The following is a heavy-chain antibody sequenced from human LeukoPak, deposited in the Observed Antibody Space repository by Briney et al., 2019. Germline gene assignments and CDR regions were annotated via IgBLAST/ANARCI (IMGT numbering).Heavy chain of an antibody. V-gene: IGHV4-59*01. J-gene: IGHJ4*02. CDR1: GGSISSYY. CDR2: IYYSGST. Sequence: NPSETLSLTCTVSGGSISSYYWSWIRQPPGKGLEWIGYIYYSGSTNYNPSLKSRVTISVDTSKNQFSLKLSSVTAADTAVYYCARHQYPYGDYGGYFDYWGQGTLVTVSS. CDR3: ARHQYPYGDYGGYFDY. D-gene: IGHD4-17*01.